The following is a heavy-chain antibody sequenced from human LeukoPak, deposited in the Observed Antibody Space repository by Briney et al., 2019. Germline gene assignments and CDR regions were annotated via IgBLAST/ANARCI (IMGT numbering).Heavy chain of an antibody. CDR3: ARERRLAAAGTFDY. CDR2: INHSGST. J-gene: IGHJ4*02. D-gene: IGHD6-13*01. Sequence: PSETLSLTCAVYGGSFSGYYWSWIRQPPGKGLEWIGEINHSGSTNYNPSLKSRVTISVDTSKNQFSLQLNSVTPEDTAVYYCARERRLAAAGTFDYWGQGTLVTVSS. CDR1: GGSFSGYY. V-gene: IGHV4-34*01.